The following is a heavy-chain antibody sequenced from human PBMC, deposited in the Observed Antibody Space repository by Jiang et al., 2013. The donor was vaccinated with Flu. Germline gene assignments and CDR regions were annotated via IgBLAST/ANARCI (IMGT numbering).Heavy chain of an antibody. CDR2: INTNTGNP. V-gene: IGHV7-4-1*01. J-gene: IGHJ4*02. D-gene: IGHD6-13*01. CDR1: YA. Sequence: YAMNWVRQAPGQGLEWMGWINTNTGNPTYAQGFTGRFVFSLDTSVSTAYLQICSLKAEDTAVYYCARDDTDSSSWYGEGYWGQGTLVTVSS. CDR3: ARDDTDSSSWYGEGY.